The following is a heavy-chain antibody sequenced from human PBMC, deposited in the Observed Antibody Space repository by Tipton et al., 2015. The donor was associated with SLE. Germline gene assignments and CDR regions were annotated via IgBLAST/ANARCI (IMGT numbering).Heavy chain of an antibody. CDR3: ARARSEDAFWRDYVYYYYYMDV. CDR2: IYHSGST. CDR1: GYSISSGYY. D-gene: IGHD3-3*01. J-gene: IGHJ6*03. V-gene: IGHV4-38-2*02. Sequence: TLSLTCTVSGYSISSGYYWGWIRQPPGKGLEWIGSIYHSGSTYYNPSLKSRVTISVDTSKNQFSLKLMSLTAADTAVYYCARARSEDAFWRDYVYYYYYMDVWGRGTTVTVSS.